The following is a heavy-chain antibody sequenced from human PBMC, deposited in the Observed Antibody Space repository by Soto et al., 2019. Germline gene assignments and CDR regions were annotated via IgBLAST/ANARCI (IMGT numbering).Heavy chain of an antibody. CDR2: IIPIFGTA. CDR3: ATAPSGYDSRGYFDY. CDR1: GGTFSTNG. Sequence: SVKVSCKTSGGTFSTNGISWVRQAPGQGLEWMGGIIPIFGTAKYAQKFQGRVTIIADESTSTAYMDLSSLRSEDTAVYYCATAPSGYDSRGYFDYWGQGTQVTVSS. J-gene: IGHJ4*02. V-gene: IGHV1-69*13. D-gene: IGHD3-22*01.